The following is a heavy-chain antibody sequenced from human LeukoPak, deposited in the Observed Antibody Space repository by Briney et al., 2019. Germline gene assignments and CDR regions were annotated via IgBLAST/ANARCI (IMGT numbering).Heavy chain of an antibody. D-gene: IGHD3-22*01. Sequence: SETLSLTCTVSGGSISSYYWSWIRQPPGKGLEWIGYIYYSGSTNYNPSLKSRVTISVDTSKNQFSLKLSSVTAADTAVYYCARETAYYYDSSGYYYAYYYGMDVWGQGTTVTVSS. V-gene: IGHV4-59*01. CDR1: GGSISSYY. CDR2: IYYSGST. CDR3: ARETAYYYDSSGYYYAYYYGMDV. J-gene: IGHJ6*02.